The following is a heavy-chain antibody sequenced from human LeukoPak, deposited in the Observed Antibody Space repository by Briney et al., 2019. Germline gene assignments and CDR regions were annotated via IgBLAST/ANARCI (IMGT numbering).Heavy chain of an antibody. D-gene: IGHD1-26*01. CDR2: VWYDGSNK. V-gene: IGHV3-33*06. CDR3: AKEVGANPPGDAFDI. Sequence: TGGSLRLSCAASGFTFSSYGMHWVRQAPGKGLEWVAVVWYDGSNKYYADSVKGRFTISRDNSKNTLYLQMNSLRAADTAVYYCAKEVGANPPGDAFDIWGQGTMVTVSS. J-gene: IGHJ3*02. CDR1: GFTFSSYG.